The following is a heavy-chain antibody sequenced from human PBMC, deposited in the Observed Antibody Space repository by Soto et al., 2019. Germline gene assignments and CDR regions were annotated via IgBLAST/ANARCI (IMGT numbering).Heavy chain of an antibody. Sequence: GGSLRLSCAASGFTFSTYAMNWVRQAPGKGLEYVAAISSNGGSTFYADSVGGRFTISRDNSKNTLYLQVGRLRAEDMAVYYCARSNHDFWSGYPQGFFDYWGQGALVTVSS. CDR2: ISSNGGST. CDR3: ARSNHDFWSGYPQGFFDY. D-gene: IGHD3-3*01. V-gene: IGHV3-64*02. J-gene: IGHJ4*02. CDR1: GFTFSTYA.